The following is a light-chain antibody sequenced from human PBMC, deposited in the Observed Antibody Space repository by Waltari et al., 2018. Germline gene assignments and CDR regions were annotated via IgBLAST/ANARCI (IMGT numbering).Light chain of an antibody. J-gene: IGKJ2*01. Sequence: EIVLTQSPATLSLSPGETATLPCSARQSVGTSLASYQQKPGQAPRRLIYHASNRATGIPDRFRGSGSGTDFTLTIDSLEPEDFALYYCQQRSSWTPHTFGQGARLEIK. CDR3: QQRSSWTPHT. CDR1: QSVGTS. V-gene: IGKV3-11*01. CDR2: HAS.